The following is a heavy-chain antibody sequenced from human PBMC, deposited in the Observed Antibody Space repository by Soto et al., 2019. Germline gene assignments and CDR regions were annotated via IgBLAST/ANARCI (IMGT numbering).Heavy chain of an antibody. J-gene: IGHJ4*02. V-gene: IGHV3-30*18. CDR2: ISYNGNKI. Sequence: GGSLRLSCKTSGFTFSSYGLHWLRQAPGKGLEWVTFISYNGNKINYADSVKGRFTVSRDNSKNTLYLQMNSLRPEDTAVYYCAKHSSTFVFWGQGTLVTVPQ. D-gene: IGHD2-2*01. CDR3: AKHSSTFVF. CDR1: GFTFSSYG.